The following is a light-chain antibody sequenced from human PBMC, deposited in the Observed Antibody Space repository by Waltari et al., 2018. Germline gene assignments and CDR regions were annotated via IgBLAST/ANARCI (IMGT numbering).Light chain of an antibody. CDR1: QGITNY. CDR3: QNYNSAPLT. Sequence: DIQMTQSPSSLSASIGDRVPISGRTSQGITNYVAWYQPKSGTVPKPLIYAAATLQPGVPSRFSGSRSGTDFTLTISSLQPEDVATYYCQNYNSAPLTFGGGTKVKIK. CDR2: AAA. V-gene: IGKV1-27*01. J-gene: IGKJ4*01.